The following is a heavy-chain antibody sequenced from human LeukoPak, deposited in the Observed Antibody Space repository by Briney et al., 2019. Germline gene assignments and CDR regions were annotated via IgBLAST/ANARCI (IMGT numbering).Heavy chain of an antibody. J-gene: IGHJ4*02. V-gene: IGHV6-1*01. D-gene: IGHD3-10*01. CDR3: ARGAVRGGTNFDY. CDR1: GDSVSGSPAV. CDR2: AYYRAKRYI. Sequence: SQTLSLTCAISGDSVSGSPAVWNWIRQSPSRGLEWLGRAYYRAKRYIDYAESVKGRITITPDTSKNQFSLHLNSVTPDDTAVYYCARGAVRGGTNFDYWGQGTLVTVSS.